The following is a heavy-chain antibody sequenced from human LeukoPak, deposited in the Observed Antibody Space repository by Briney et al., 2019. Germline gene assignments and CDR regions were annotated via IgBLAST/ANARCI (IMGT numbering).Heavy chain of an antibody. CDR3: ARLGGLSRDYVSPYYFDY. CDR1: GGTFSSYA. J-gene: IGHJ4*02. V-gene: IGHV1-69*13. CDR2: IIPIFGTA. Sequence: ASVKVSCKASGGTFSSYAISWVRQAPGQGLEWMGGIIPIFGTANYAQKFQGRVTITADESTSTAYMELSSLRAEDKAVYYCARLGGLSRDYVSPYYFDYWGQGTLVTVSS. D-gene: IGHD4/OR15-4a*01.